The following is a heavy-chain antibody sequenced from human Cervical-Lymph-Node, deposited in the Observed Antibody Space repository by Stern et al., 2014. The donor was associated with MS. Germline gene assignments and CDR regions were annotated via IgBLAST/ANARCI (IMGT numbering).Heavy chain of an antibody. D-gene: IGHD3-10*01. J-gene: IGHJ4*02. Sequence: QVQLVESGPGLVKPSETLSLTCNVSGGSISTSGYYWAWIRQPPGKRLEWIGTIYHSGSTYYNPSLRSRVTVSVDTSKNQISLQLNSVTAADTALYYCARTSGIRYYFDYWGQGTLVTVSS. V-gene: IGHV4-39*01. CDR3: ARTSGIRYYFDY. CDR2: IYHSGST. CDR1: GGSISTSGYY.